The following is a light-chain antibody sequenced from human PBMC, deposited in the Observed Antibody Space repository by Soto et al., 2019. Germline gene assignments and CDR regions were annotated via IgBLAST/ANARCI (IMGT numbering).Light chain of an antibody. V-gene: IGLV1-40*01. CDR2: ENN. CDR1: RSNIGAGYE. CDR3: QSYDSSLSGDV. J-gene: IGLJ1*01. Sequence: QSVLTQPPSVSAAPGQRVTISCTGSRSNIGAGYEAHWYQQVPGTAPKLLIYENNNRPSGVPDRFSGSKSGTSASLAITGLQAEDEAEYYCQSYDSSLSGDVFGTGTKLTVL.